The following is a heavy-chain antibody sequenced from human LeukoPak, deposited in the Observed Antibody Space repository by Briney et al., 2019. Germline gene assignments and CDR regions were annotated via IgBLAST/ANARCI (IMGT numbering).Heavy chain of an antibody. CDR3: ARAGSSSSAYFDY. J-gene: IGHJ4*02. CDR1: GGTFSSYA. D-gene: IGHD6-6*01. Sequence: SVRVSCKASGGTFSSYAISWVRQAPGQGLEWMGGIIPIFGTANYAQKFQGRVTITRNTSISTAYMELSSLRSEDTAVYYCARAGSSSSAYFDYWGQGTLVTVSS. CDR2: IIPIFGTA. V-gene: IGHV1-69*05.